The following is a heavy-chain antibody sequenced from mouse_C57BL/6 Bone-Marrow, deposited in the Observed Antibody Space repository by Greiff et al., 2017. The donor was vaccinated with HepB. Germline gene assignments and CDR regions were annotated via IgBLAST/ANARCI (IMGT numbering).Heavy chain of an antibody. Sequence: QVQLKQSGPELVKPGASVKISCKASGYTFTDYYINWVKQRPGQGLEWIGWIFPGSGSTYYNEKFKGKATLTVDKSSSTAYMLLSSLTSEDSAVYFCARRRGYYYYGSSYLPYYFDYWGQGTTLTVSS. D-gene: IGHD1-1*01. J-gene: IGHJ2*01. V-gene: IGHV1-75*01. CDR1: GYTFTDYY. CDR2: IFPGSGST. CDR3: ARRRGYYYYGSSYLPYYFDY.